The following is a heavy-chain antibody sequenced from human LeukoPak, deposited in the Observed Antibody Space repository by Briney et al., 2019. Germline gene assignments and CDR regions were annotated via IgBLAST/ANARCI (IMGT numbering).Heavy chain of an antibody. CDR1: GYSFTSYW. CDR2: IYPGDSDT. J-gene: IGHJ4*02. V-gene: IGHV5-51*01. D-gene: IGHD3-22*01. CDR3: ARVDYDSSGYYPLSDC. Sequence: GESLKISCKGSGYSFTSYWIGWVRQMPGKGLEWMGIIYPGDSDTRDSPSFQGEVTISADKSLSPAYLQWSSLKASDTAMYYCARVDYDSSGYYPLSDCWGQGTLVTVSS.